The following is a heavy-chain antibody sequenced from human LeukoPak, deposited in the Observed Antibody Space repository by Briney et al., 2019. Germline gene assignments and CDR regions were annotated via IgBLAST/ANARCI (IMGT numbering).Heavy chain of an antibody. CDR3: ASTGTYYYDSSGIDY. D-gene: IGHD3-22*01. V-gene: IGHV1-69*13. CDR1: GGTFSSYA. Sequence: SVKVSCKASGGTFSSYAISWVRQAPGQGLEWMGGIIPIFGTANYAQKFQGRVTITADESTSTAYMELSSLRSEDTAVYYCASTGTYYYDSSGIDYWGQGTLVTVSS. J-gene: IGHJ4*02. CDR2: IIPIFGTA.